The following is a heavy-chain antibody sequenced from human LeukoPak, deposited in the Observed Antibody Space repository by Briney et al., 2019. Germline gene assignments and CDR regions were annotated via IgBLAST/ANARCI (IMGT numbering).Heavy chain of an antibody. Sequence: ASVKVSCKASGYTFTGFYIHWVRQAPGQGLEWMGWINPNSGGTIYAQKFQGRVTMTRDTSISTAYMELSRLRSDDTAAYYCARARWDRARYFDYWGQGTLVTVSS. J-gene: IGHJ4*02. V-gene: IGHV1-2*02. CDR1: GYTFTGFY. CDR2: INPNSGGT. CDR3: ARARWDRARYFDY. D-gene: IGHD1-26*01.